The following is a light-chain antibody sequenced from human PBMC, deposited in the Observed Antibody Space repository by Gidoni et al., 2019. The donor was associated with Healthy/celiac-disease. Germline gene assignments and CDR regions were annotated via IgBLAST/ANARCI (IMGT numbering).Light chain of an antibody. CDR1: SSNIGSNT. Sequence: QSVLPQPPSASGTPGQRVTISCSGSSSNIGSNTVHWYQQHPGTAPKLLIYSNNQRPSGVPDRFSGSKSGTSASLAISGLQSEDEADYYCAAWADSLNGLVFGGGTKLTVL. J-gene: IGLJ2*01. CDR2: SNN. V-gene: IGLV1-44*01. CDR3: AAWADSLNGLV.